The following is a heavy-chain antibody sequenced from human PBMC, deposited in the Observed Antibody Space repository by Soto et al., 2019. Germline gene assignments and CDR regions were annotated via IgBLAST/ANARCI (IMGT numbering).Heavy chain of an antibody. Sequence: PGGSMRLSCAASGFTFRSFTMNWVRQAPGKGLEWVSTISSNSAYIYYTDALRGRFTISRDNAKNSLHLQMNRLRAEDTAVYYCTRGASRDSSARGWFDPWGPGTLVTVSS. CDR1: GFTFRSFT. CDR3: TRGASRDSSARGWFDP. D-gene: IGHD6-13*01. V-gene: IGHV3-21*01. J-gene: IGHJ5*02. CDR2: ISSNSAYI.